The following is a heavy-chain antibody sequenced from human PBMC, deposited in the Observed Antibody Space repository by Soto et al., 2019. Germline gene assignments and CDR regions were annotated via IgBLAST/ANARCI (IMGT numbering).Heavy chain of an antibody. Sequence: GGSLRLSCAASGFTFSSYAMSWVRQAPGKGLEWVSTITGGGDNTHYADSVKGRFTISRDNSKNTLSLQMNSLRVEDTAVYHCAKGRIAVAAPYNWSDPWGQGTLVTVSS. D-gene: IGHD6-19*01. V-gene: IGHV3-23*01. CDR2: ITGGGDNT. J-gene: IGHJ5*02. CDR1: GFTFSSYA. CDR3: AKGRIAVAAPYNWSDP.